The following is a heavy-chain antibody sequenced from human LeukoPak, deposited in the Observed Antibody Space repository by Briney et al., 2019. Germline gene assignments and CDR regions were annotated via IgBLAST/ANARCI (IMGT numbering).Heavy chain of an antibody. CDR1: SGSFSGYY. CDR2: INHSGST. D-gene: IGHD6-19*01. V-gene: IGHV4-34*01. J-gene: IGHJ5*02. CDR3: ARGYSSGADWFDP. Sequence: SETLSLTCAVYSGSFSGYYWSWIRQPPGKGLEWIGGINHSGSTNYNPSLKSRVTISVDTSKNQFSLKLNSMTAADTAVYYCARGYSSGADWFDPWGQGTLVTVPS.